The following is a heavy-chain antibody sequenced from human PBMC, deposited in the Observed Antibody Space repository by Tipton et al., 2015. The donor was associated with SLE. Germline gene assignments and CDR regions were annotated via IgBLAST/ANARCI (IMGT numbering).Heavy chain of an antibody. J-gene: IGHJ6*02. CDR2: IRSTAYGGTT. Sequence: SLRLSCAASGFTFSSYGMHWVRQAPGKGLEWVGLIRSTAYGGTTDYAASVKGRFTISRDDSKSIAYLQMSSLKTEDTAVYYCARVGAAAAVSYYYYYGADVWGHGTTVTVSS. CDR1: GFTFSSYG. D-gene: IGHD6-25*01. V-gene: IGHV3-49*04. CDR3: ARVGAAAAVSYYYYYGADV.